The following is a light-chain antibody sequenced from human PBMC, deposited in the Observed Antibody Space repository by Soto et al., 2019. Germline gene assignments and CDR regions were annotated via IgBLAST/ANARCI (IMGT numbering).Light chain of an antibody. CDR2: AAS. V-gene: IGKV1D-16*01. J-gene: IGKJ4*01. CDR3: QQYDSDPLT. Sequence: DIQMTQSPSSLSAAVGDRITITCRASQGIGNWVAWYQQKSGKAPQSLIYAASNLQSGVPSRFSGTRSGTTFTLTINSLQPEDFASYYCQQYDSDPLTFGGGTKVDMK. CDR1: QGIGNW.